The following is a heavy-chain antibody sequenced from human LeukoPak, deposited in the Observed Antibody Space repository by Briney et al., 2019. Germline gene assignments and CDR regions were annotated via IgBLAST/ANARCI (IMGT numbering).Heavy chain of an antibody. J-gene: IGHJ6*03. V-gene: IGHV1-2*02. CDR2: INPNSGGT. CDR1: GYTFTGYY. Sequence: GASVKVSCKGSGYTFTGYYMHWVRQAPGQGLEWMGWINPNSGGTNYAQKFQGRVTMTRDTSISTAYMELSRLRSDDTAVYYCARASHSSSWGKYYYYMDVWGKGATVTVSS. CDR3: ARASHSSSWGKYYYYMDV. D-gene: IGHD6-13*01.